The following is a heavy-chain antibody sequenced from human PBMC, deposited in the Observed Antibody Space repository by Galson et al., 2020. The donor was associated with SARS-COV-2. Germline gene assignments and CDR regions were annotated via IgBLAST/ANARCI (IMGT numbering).Heavy chain of an antibody. D-gene: IGHD6-19*01. CDR1: GFTFSSYA. V-gene: IGHV3-30*04. CDR3: ARTLEYSDHSSCSYYYFDMDI. CDR2: IPYDGSNK. J-gene: IGHJ6*03. Sequence: GESLKLSCAASGFTFSSYAMHWVRQAPGKGLEWVAVIPYDGSNKYYADSVKGRFTIPRDNPKNSLFLQLNSLRAEDTAVYYCARTLEYSDHSSCSYYYFDMDIWGKGTTVTVS.